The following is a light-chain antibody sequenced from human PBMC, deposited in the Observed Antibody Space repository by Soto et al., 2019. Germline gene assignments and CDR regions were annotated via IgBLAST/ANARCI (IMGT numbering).Light chain of an antibody. CDR1: QSSSNW. J-gene: IGKJ1*01. CDR3: QQYNGT. CDR2: KAS. Sequence: DIQMTQSPSTLSASVGDRVTIACRASQSSSNWLAWYQQKPGKAPKLLIYKASSLESGVPSRFSGSGSWTEFTLPISSLQPDDFATYYCQQYNGTFGQGTKVEIK. V-gene: IGKV1-5*03.